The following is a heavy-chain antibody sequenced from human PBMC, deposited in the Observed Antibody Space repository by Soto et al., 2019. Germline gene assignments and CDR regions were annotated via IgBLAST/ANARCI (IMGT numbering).Heavy chain of an antibody. V-gene: IGHV3-11*01. Sequence: PGGSLRLSCAASGFTFSDYYMSWIRQAPGKGLEWVSYISSSGSTIYYADSVKGRFTISRDNAKNSLYLQMNSLRAEDTAVYYCARRNFFYDFWSGYYNTPMSFDYWGQGTLVTVSS. CDR2: ISSSGSTI. J-gene: IGHJ4*02. CDR3: ARRNFFYDFWSGYYNTPMSFDY. CDR1: GFTFSDYY. D-gene: IGHD3-3*01.